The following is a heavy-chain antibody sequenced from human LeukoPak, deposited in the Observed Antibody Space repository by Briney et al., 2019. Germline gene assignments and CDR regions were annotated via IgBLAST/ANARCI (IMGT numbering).Heavy chain of an antibody. Sequence: ASVKVSCKASGYTFTSYDINWVRQATGQGLEWMGWMNPNSGNTGYAQKFQGRVTITRDTSISTAYMELSRLRSDDTAVYYCARGPQPYYDFWSGPRRDAFDIWGQGTMVTVSS. V-gene: IGHV1-8*03. CDR3: ARGPQPYYDFWSGPRRDAFDI. J-gene: IGHJ3*02. CDR1: GYTFTSYD. D-gene: IGHD3-3*01. CDR2: MNPNSGNT.